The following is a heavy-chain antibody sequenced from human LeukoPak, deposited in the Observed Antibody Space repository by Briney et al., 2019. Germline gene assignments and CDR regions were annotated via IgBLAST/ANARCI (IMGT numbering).Heavy chain of an antibody. Sequence: PGGSLRLSCAASGFTFSSYWMSWVRQAPGKGLEWVANIKQDGSKKSYVGSVKGRFTISRDNAKNSLSLQMISLRAEDTAIYYCARNKRADIWGQGTMVTVSS. CDR2: IKQDGSKK. CDR1: GFTFSSYW. J-gene: IGHJ3*02. D-gene: IGHD1/OR15-1a*01. CDR3: ARNKRADI. V-gene: IGHV3-7*01.